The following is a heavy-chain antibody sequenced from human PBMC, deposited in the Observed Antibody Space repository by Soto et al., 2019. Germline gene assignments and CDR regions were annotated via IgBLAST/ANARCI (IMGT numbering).Heavy chain of an antibody. D-gene: IGHD3-10*01. CDR3: AKDHYYGSGSWVYY. V-gene: IGHV3-23*01. Sequence: GALRLSCAASGFTFSSYAMSWVRQAPGKGLEWVSAISGSGGSTYYADSVKGRFTISRDNSKNTLYLQMNSLRAEDTAVYYCAKDHYYGSGSWVYYWGQGTLVTVSS. CDR1: GFTFSSYA. J-gene: IGHJ4*02. CDR2: ISGSGGST.